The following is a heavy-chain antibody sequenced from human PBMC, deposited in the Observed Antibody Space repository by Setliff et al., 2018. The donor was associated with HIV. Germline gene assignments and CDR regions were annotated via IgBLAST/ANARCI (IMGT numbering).Heavy chain of an antibody. CDR1: GFTFSNYG. J-gene: IGHJ4*02. V-gene: IGHV3-33*06. Sequence: PGGSLRLSCATSGFTFSNYGMNWVRQAPGKGLEWVAVIWDDGSNKKYVDSVKGRFTISRDNSKSTVYLQMDSLRAEDTAIYYCAKDYNFWSAHGAHPVDWGQGTLVTVSS. CDR2: IWDDGSNK. D-gene: IGHD3-3*01. CDR3: AKDYNFWSAHGAHPVD.